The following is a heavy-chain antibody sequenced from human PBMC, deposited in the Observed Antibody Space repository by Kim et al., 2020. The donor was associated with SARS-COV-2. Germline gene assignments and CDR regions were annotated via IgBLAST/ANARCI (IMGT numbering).Heavy chain of an antibody. V-gene: IGHV4-31*02. CDR1: GGSISSGGYY. J-gene: IGHJ4*02. CDR2: IYYSGST. D-gene: IGHD3-16*02. CDR3: ARAEREMITFGGVIVYFDY. Sequence: SETLSLTCTASGGSISSGGYYWSWIRQHPGKGLEWIGYIYYSGSTYYNPSLKSRVTISVDTSKNQFSLMLSNVTAADTAVYYCARAEREMITFGGVIVYFDYWGQGTLVTVSS.